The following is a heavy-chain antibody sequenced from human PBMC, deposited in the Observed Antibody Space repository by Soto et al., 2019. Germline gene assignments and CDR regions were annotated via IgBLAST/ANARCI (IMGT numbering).Heavy chain of an antibody. CDR1: GFTFSTYN. Sequence: GSLRLSCAASGFTFSTYNMNWVRQAPGKGLEWVSSISSGSSYIYYADSVTGRFTVSRDNAKKSLFLQMNSLRAEDTAVYYCAKQSGPRQQLVVPIDYWGQGTLVTVSS. CDR3: AKQSGPRQQLVVPIDY. J-gene: IGHJ4*02. D-gene: IGHD6-6*01. CDR2: ISSGSSYI. V-gene: IGHV3-21*01.